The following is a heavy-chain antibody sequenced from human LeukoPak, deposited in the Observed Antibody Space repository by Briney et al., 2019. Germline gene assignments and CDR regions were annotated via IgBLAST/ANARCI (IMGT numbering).Heavy chain of an antibody. CDR3: ARLRDYADSCCSIDF. D-gene: IGHD3-22*01. Sequence: GESLKIYCQGSGYSFTSYWISWMRQMPGKGLEWMGIIYPGESDTRYSPSFQGQVTISADKSISTAYLQWSRLKASNTAMYYSARLRDYADSCCSIDFWGQGTLVTVSS. CDR2: IYPGESDT. CDR1: GYSFTSYW. J-gene: IGHJ4*02. V-gene: IGHV5-51*01.